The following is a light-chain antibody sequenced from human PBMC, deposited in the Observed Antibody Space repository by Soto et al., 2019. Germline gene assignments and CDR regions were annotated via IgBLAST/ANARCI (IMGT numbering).Light chain of an antibody. J-gene: IGLJ2*01. CDR1: SSDIGSYNL. V-gene: IGLV2-23*01. Sequence: QSALTQPASVSGSPGQSITFSCTGTSSDIGSYNLVSWYQQHPGKAPKLMIYEGRKRPSGVSNRFSGSKSGNTASMTISGHQAEDEADYYCCSYATGSTVVFGGGTKLTVL. CDR3: CSYATGSTVV. CDR2: EGR.